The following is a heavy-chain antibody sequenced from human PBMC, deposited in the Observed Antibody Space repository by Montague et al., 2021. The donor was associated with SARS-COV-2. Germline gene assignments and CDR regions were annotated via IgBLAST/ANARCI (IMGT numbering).Heavy chain of an antibody. CDR2: IYYSGST. CDR3: ARAGGFYDHWSGYSSSAGFFDP. J-gene: IGHJ5*02. D-gene: IGHD3-3*01. V-gene: IGHV4-59*02. Sequence: SETLSLTCTVSGGSVSSYYWSWIRQSPGKGLQWLGYIYYSGSTDYNPSLKSRVTTSVDTSKNQLSLRLNSVTTADTAVYFCARAGGFYDHWSGYSSSAGFFDPWGQGILVTVSS. CDR1: GGSVSSYY.